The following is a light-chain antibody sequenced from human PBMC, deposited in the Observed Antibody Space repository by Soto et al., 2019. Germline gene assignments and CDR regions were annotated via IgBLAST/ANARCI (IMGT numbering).Light chain of an antibody. V-gene: IGKV1-27*01. J-gene: IGKJ3*01. CDR2: VAA. Sequence: DIPMTQSPSSLSASVGDRVTITCRASQGISNYLAWYQQKPGKVPKLLISVAASLQSGVPSRFSGSGSGTDFTLTISSLQPEDVATYYCQKYDNVPFTFGPGTKVDLK. CDR3: QKYDNVPFT. CDR1: QGISNY.